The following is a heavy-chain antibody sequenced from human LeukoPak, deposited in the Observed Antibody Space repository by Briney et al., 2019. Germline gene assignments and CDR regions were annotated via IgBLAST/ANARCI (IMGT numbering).Heavy chain of an antibody. CDR2: ISSSGSTI. CDR3: ARAQTREYYDFWSGYYPDY. Sequence: PGGSLRLSCAASGFTFSDYYMSWIRQAPGKGLEWVSYISSSGSTIYYADSVKGRFTISRDNAKNSLYLQMNSLRAEDTAVYYCARAQTREYYDFWSGYYPDYWGQGTLVTVSS. D-gene: IGHD3-3*01. V-gene: IGHV3-11*04. CDR1: GFTFSDYY. J-gene: IGHJ4*02.